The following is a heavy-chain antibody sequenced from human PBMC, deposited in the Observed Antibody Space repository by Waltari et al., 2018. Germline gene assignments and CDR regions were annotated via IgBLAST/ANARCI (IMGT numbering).Heavy chain of an antibody. CDR2: IVTSGEST. V-gene: IGHV3-23*01. J-gene: IGHJ4*02. CDR1: GFKFTRSD. D-gene: IGHD6-6*01. CDR3: AREIGLATSSYFDY. Sequence: EVKLLESGGGLVQMGGSLKLSCVASGFKFTRSDMRWVRQNPGRGLEWVSSIVTSGESTSYADSVKGRFTISRDNSKNQMYLEMNSLTLEDTAVYYCAREIGLATSSYFDYWGQGILVTVSP.